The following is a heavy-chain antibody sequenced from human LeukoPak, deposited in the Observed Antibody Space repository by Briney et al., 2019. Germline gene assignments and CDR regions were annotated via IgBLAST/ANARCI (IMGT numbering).Heavy chain of an antibody. CDR3: AKDSIVVVPAAIVY. CDR2: ISGSGGST. J-gene: IGHJ4*02. V-gene: IGHV3-23*01. D-gene: IGHD2-2*02. CDR1: GFTFSSYA. Sequence: GGSLRLSCAASGFTFSSYAMSWVRQAPGKGLEWVSAISGSGGSTYYADSVKGRFTISRDNSENTLYLQMNSLRAEDTAVYYCAKDSIVVVPAAIVYWGQGTLVTVSS.